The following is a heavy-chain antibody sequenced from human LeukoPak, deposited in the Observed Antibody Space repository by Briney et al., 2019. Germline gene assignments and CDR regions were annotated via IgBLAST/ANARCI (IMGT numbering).Heavy chain of an antibody. CDR2: IYYSGNS. J-gene: IGHJ2*01. CDR1: GDSVSSGGYY. V-gene: IGHV4-31*03. D-gene: IGHD6-25*01. CDR3: ARGPSFGSGSRFDL. Sequence: SQTLSLTCTVSGDSVSSGGYYWSWIRQHPGKGLEWIGYIYYSGNSYYNPSLKSRFTISVDTSKNQFSLKVSSVTTADTAVYYSARGPSFGSGSRFDLWGRGTLVTVSS.